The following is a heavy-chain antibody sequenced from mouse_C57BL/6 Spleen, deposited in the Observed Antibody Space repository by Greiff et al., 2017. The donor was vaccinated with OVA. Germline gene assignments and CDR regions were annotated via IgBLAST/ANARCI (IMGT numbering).Heavy chain of an antibody. CDR3: ARAGDPDGGFAY. V-gene: IGHV3-6*01. CDR2: ISYDGSN. D-gene: IGHD3-2*02. J-gene: IGHJ3*01. Sequence: VQLKESGPGLVKPSQSLSLTCSVTGYSITSGYYWNWIRQFPGNKLEWMGYISYDGSNNYNPSLKNRIAITRDTYKNQFFLKLNSVTTEDAATYYCARAGDPDGGFAYWGQGTLVTVSA. CDR1: GYSITSGYY.